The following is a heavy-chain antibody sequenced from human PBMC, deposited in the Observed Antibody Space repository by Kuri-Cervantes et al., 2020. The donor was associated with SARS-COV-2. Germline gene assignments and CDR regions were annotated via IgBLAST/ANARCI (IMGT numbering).Heavy chain of an antibody. V-gene: IGHV3-11*01. Sequence: GGSLRLSCAVSGGSISSSNWWSWIRQAPGKGLEWVSYISSSGSTIYYADSVKGRFTISRDNAKNSLYLQMNSLRAEDTAVYYCARGAHDYYYYGMDVWGQGTTVTVSS. CDR1: GGSISSSNW. CDR2: ISSSGSTI. J-gene: IGHJ6*02. CDR3: ARGAHDYYYYGMDV.